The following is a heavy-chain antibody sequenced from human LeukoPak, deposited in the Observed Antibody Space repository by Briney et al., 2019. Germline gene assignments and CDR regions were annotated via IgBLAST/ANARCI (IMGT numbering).Heavy chain of an antibody. CDR1: GYSFTSYW. Sequence: GESLRISFKGSGYSFTSYWISWVRQMPGKGLEWMGRIDPSDSYTNYSPSFQGHGTISADKSISTAYLQWSSLQASDTAMYFCARRIAVAGSGGFDIWGQGTMVTVSS. V-gene: IGHV5-10-1*01. CDR2: IDPSDSYT. J-gene: IGHJ3*02. D-gene: IGHD6-19*01. CDR3: ARRIAVAGSGGFDI.